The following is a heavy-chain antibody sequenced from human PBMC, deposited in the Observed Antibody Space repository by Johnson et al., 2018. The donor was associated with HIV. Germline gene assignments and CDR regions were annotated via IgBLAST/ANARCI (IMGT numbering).Heavy chain of an antibody. V-gene: IGHV3-23*04. D-gene: IGHD1-26*01. J-gene: IGHJ3*02. CDR1: GFTFSNYA. CDR2: ISGSGGTT. Sequence: MLLVESGGGLVQPGGSLRLSCAASGFTFSNYAMNWVRQAPGKGLEWVSTISGSGGTTYYADSVKGRFTISRDNSKNSLYLQMNSLRAEDTALYYCARAYMSSGSYYDAFDIWGQGTMVTVS. CDR3: ARAYMSSGSYYDAFDI.